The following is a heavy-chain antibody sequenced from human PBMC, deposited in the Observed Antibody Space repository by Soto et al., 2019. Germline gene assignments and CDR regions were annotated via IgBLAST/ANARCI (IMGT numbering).Heavy chain of an antibody. CDR2: ISAYKGNT. CDR1: GYTFTSYG. Sequence: GASVKVSCKASGYTFTSYGISWVRQAPGQGLEWMGWISAYKGNTNYAQKLQGRVTMTTDTSTSTAYMELRSLRSDDTAVYYCARDLIIMVRGIFPDYWGQGTPVTVSS. V-gene: IGHV1-18*01. J-gene: IGHJ4*02. CDR3: ARDLIIMVRGIFPDY. D-gene: IGHD3-10*01.